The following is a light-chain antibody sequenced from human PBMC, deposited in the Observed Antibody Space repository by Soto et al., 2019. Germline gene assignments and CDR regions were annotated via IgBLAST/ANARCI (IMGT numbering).Light chain of an antibody. V-gene: IGKV3-20*01. J-gene: IGKJ5*01. CDR1: HSVNSH. CDR3: QHQGT. Sequence: ENVLTQSPGTRYLSPGERLTLSCRTSHSVNSHVAWYQQKPGQAPRLLIYGASSRATGIPDRFSGSGSGTDFTLAISRLEPEDFAVYYCQHQGTFGQGTRLETK. CDR2: GAS.